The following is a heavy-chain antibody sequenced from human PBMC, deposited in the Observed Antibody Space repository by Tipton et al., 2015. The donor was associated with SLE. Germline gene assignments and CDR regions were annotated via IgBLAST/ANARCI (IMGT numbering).Heavy chain of an antibody. Sequence: SLRLSCAASGFGFRSYGMHWVRQAPGKGLEWVAVIWYDGSDKFYADPVKGRFTVSRDNSKNTLYLQLNSLGLEDTAVYYCAKGGPYYDSWSGYFTWGQGTLVTVSS. CDR1: GFGFRSYG. V-gene: IGHV3-33*03. CDR2: IWYDGSDK. CDR3: AKGGPYYDSWSGYFT. J-gene: IGHJ4*02. D-gene: IGHD3-3*01.